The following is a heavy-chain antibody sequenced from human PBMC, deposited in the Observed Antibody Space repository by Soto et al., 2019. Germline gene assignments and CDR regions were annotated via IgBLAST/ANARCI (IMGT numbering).Heavy chain of an antibody. CDR1: GGTFSSYT. CDR2: IIPILGIA. Sequence: SVKVTCKASGGTFSSYTISWVRQAPGQGFEWMGRIIPILGIANYAQKFQGRVTITADKSTSTAYMELSSLRSEDTAVYYCAGEIAVAGLRGYYYGMDVWGQGTTVTVSS. CDR3: AGEIAVAGLRGYYYGMDV. D-gene: IGHD6-19*01. V-gene: IGHV1-69*04. J-gene: IGHJ6*02.